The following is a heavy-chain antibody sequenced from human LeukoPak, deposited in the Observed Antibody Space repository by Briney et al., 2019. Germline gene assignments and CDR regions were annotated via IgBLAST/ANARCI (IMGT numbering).Heavy chain of an antibody. CDR2: ISGSGSST. Sequence: GGSLRLSSAASGFTFSSYAMSWFRKAPGKGREGVSAISGSGSSTYSADSVKGRFTISRDNSKNTLYLQMNSLRAEDTAVYYCAKSMRKGGAAAGVYYWGQGTLVTVSS. D-gene: IGHD6-13*01. CDR1: GFTFSSYA. J-gene: IGHJ4*02. CDR3: AKSMRKGGAAAGVYY. V-gene: IGHV3-23*01.